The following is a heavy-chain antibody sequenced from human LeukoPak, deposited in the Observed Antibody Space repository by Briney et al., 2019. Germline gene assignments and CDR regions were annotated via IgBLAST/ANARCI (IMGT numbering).Heavy chain of an antibody. J-gene: IGHJ4*02. Sequence: ASVKVSCKASGYTFTSYGISWVRQAPGQGLEWMGWIGAYNGNTNYAQKFQGRVTMTRNTSISTAYMELSSLRSEDTAVYYCARGSRYGGYVWGQGTLVTVSS. CDR1: GYTFTSYG. D-gene: IGHD5-12*01. CDR3: ARGSRYGGYV. V-gene: IGHV1-18*01. CDR2: IGAYNGNT.